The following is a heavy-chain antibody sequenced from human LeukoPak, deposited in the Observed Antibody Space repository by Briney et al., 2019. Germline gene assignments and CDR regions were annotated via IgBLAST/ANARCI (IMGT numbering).Heavy chain of an antibody. J-gene: IGHJ4*02. D-gene: IGHD3-16*02. CDR1: GYSFTSYY. Sequence: ASVKVSCKASGYSFTSYYMHWVRQAPGQGLEWMGIINPSEGSTSYAQKFQDRVTMTRDTSTSTVFMELSSLRSGDTAVYYCARGKYYVWGSYRQPPPDYWGQGTLVTVSS. V-gene: IGHV1-46*01. CDR3: ARGKYYVWGSYRQPPPDY. CDR2: INPSEGST.